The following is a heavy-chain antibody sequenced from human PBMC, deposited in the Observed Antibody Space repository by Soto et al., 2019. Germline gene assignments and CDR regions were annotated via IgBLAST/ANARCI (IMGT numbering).Heavy chain of an antibody. CDR3: ARAYPQYYDFWSGPSLSNWFDP. Sequence: ETLSLTCAVSGYSISRGYYWGWIGQPPGKGLEWIGSIYHSGSTYYNPSLKSRVTISVDTSKNQFSLKLSSVTAADTAVYYCARAYPQYYDFWSGPSLSNWFDPWGQGTLVTVSS. CDR2: IYHSGST. J-gene: IGHJ5*02. D-gene: IGHD3-3*01. CDR1: GYSISRGYY. V-gene: IGHV4-38-2*01.